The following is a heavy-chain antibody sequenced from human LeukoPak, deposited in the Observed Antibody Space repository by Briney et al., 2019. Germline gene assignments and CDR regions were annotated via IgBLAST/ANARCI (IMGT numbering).Heavy chain of an antibody. CDR3: ARLTLRYFIIDY. CDR2: IYHSGST. CDR1: VYSISSGYY. D-gene: IGHD3-9*01. V-gene: IGHV4-38-2*01. J-gene: IGHJ4*02. Sequence: KSSETLSLTCAVSVYSISSGYYWGWIRQPPGKGLEWIGRIYHSGSTYYNPSLKSRVTISVDASKNQFSLKLSSVTAADTAVYYCARLTLRYFIIDYWGQGTLVTVSS.